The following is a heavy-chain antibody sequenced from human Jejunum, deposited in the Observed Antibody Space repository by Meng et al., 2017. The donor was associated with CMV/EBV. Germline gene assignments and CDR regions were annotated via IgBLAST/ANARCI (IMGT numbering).Heavy chain of an antibody. CDR2: VTGGGGGT. J-gene: IGHJ4*02. Sequence: SCAAAGFPFTSYDMTGVRQGPGKGLECVATVTGGGGGTYYADSVKGRFTISRDNSINTLYLEMNSLRVEDTAVYFCAKDHASSGLDYWGQGTLVTVSS. D-gene: IGHD3-22*01. V-gene: IGHV3-23*01. CDR1: GFPFTSYD. CDR3: AKDHASSGLDY.